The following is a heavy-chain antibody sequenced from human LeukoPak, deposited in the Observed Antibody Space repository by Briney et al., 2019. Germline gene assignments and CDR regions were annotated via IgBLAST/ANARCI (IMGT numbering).Heavy chain of an antibody. CDR1: GSTFDDYG. J-gene: IGHJ3*02. CDR3: ARCSRSSTDCYSAFDI. CDR2: ITNWNGGST. D-gene: IGHD2-2*02. Sequence: PGGSLRLSCEASGSTFDDYGMSWVRQSTGKGLEWVSAITNWNGGSTGYADSVRGRFTISRDNAKNSLYLQMNSLRAEDTALYYCARCSRSSTDCYSAFDIWGQGTMVTVSS. V-gene: IGHV3-20*04.